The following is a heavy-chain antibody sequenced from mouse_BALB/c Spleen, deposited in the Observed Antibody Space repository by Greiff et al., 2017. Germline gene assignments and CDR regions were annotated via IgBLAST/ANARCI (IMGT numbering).Heavy chain of an antibody. CDR3: ARDYGNYAIDY. CDR2: ISSGSSTI. D-gene: IGHD2-1*01. J-gene: IGHJ2*01. V-gene: IGHV5-17*02. Sequence: EVQLVESGGGLVQPGGSRKLSCAASGFTFSSFGMHWVRQAPEKGLEWVAYISSGSSTIYYADTVKGRFTISRDNTKNTLFLQMTSLRSEDTAMYYYARDYGNYAIDYWGQGTTLTVSS. CDR1: GFTFSSFG.